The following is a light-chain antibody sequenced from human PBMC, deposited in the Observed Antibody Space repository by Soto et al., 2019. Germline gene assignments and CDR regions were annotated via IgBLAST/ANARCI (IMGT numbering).Light chain of an antibody. J-gene: IGKJ4*01. Sequence: MTQSPATLSLSPGEGVTLSCRAAQDVTNSVAWYQQKPGKAPKLLIYDASNLETGVPSRFSGSGSGTDFTFTISSLQPEDIATYYCQQYDNLPLTFGGGTKVDIK. CDR1: QDVTNS. V-gene: IGKV1-33*01. CDR2: DAS. CDR3: QQYDNLPLT.